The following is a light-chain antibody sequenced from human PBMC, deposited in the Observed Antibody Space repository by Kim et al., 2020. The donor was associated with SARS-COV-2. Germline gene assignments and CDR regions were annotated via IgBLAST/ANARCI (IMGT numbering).Light chain of an antibody. CDR1: QSVFYSSNNKNF. Sequence: DIVMTQSPDSLAVSLGERATINCKSSQSVFYSSNNKNFLAWYQQKPGQPPKLLIYWASTRESGVPDRFSGSGSGTDFTLTISSLQAEDVAVYYCHKYGSTPLTFGGGTKVDIK. CDR3: HKYGSTPLT. CDR2: WAS. V-gene: IGKV4-1*01. J-gene: IGKJ4*01.